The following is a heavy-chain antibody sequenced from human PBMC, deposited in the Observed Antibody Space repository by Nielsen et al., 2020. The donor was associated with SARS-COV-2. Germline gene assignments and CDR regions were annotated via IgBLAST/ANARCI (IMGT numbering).Heavy chain of an antibody. V-gene: IGHV3-15*01. D-gene: IGHD6-13*01. CDR1: GFTFRNPW. CDR3: STGGVAAVGTYYYYYGMDV. Sequence: GGSLRLSCVASGFTFRNPWLTWFRQAPGKGREWVGRIKAKPDVEPTVYAAPVQGRFTISRDDSEMTLYLQMDSLEIEDTGVYYCSTGGVAAVGTYYYYYGMDVWGQGTTVAVSS. J-gene: IGHJ6*02. CDR2: IKAKPDVEPT.